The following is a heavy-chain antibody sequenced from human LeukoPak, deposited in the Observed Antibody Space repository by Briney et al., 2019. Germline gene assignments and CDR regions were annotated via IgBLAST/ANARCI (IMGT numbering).Heavy chain of an antibody. Sequence: GASVKVSCKASGYTFTGYYIHWVRQAPGQGLEWMGWVNPNSGGRNYAQKFQGRVTMTSDTTISTAYMELSSLRSDDTAVYYCARSQWGIASAGLDYWGQGTLVSVSS. CDR2: VNPNSGGR. CDR1: GYTFTGYY. CDR3: ARSQWGIASAGLDY. V-gene: IGHV1-2*02. J-gene: IGHJ4*02. D-gene: IGHD6-13*01.